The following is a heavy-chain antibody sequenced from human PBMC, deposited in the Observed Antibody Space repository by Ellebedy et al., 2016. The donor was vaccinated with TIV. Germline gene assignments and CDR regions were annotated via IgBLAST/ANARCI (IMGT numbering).Heavy chain of an antibody. CDR3: VRGGARSSWYCRL. D-gene: IGHD2-2*01. V-gene: IGHV3-7*03. J-gene: IGHJ4*02. Sequence: GESLKISCAASDFAFDDDWRSWLRQAPGKGLEWVANINKDGSEEYYMDSVKGRFTISRDNTENSLFLEMSSLRAEDTAIYYCVRGGARSSWYCRLWGQGTLVTVSS. CDR1: DFAFDDDW. CDR2: INKDGSEE.